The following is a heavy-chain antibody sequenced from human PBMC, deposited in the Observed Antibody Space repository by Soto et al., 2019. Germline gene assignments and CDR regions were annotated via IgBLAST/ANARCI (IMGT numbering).Heavy chain of an antibody. D-gene: IGHD6-6*01. CDR1: GDSISSSTYY. CDR2: IYHTGTT. CDR3: ARPYFSSSSMFDH. Sequence: PSETLSLTCTVSGDSISSSTYYWGWIRQPPGKGLEWIGCIYHTGTTYYNPSLKSRVTISVDTSKNQFSLKLSSVTAADTAVYYCARPYFSSSSMFDHWGQGTLVTVSS. J-gene: IGHJ4*02. V-gene: IGHV4-39*01.